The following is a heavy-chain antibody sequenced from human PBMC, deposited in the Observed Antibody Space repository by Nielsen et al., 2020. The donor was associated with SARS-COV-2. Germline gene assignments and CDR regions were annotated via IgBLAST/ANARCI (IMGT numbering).Heavy chain of an antibody. Sequence: GGSLRLSCVASGFTFSNYAMHWVRQPPGKGLEWVAVMEYDGSKKYSADPVKGRFTISRDNSKSTLYLQMNRLSDDDTAMYYCARDGANWGQGTLVTVSA. D-gene: IGHD4/OR15-4a*01. CDR1: GFTFSNYA. CDR3: ARDGAN. V-gene: IGHV3-33*05. J-gene: IGHJ4*02. CDR2: MEYDGSKK.